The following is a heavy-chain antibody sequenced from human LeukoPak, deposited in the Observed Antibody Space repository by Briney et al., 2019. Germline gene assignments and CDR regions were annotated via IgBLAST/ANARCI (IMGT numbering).Heavy chain of an antibody. D-gene: IGHD2-8*01. CDR2: IFYSGST. J-gene: IGHJ5*02. V-gene: IGHV4-61*05. CDR1: GVSISSSNSY. CDR3: ARVYCPNGVCYNSRGWFDP. Sequence: SETLSLTCTVSGVSISSSNSYWGWIRQPPGKGLEWIGYIFYSGSTNYNPSLKSRVTISVDTSKNQFSLKLSSVTAADTAVYYCARVYCPNGVCYNSRGWFDPWGQGTLVTVSS.